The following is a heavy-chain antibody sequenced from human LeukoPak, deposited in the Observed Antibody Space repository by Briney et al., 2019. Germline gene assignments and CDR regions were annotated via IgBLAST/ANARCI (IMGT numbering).Heavy chain of an antibody. CDR3: ARAGSYGHTYYFDY. V-gene: IGHV1-18*01. CDR2: ISAYNGNT. Sequence: GASVKVSCKASGYTFTSYGISWVRQAPGQGLEWMGWISAYNGNTNYAQKLQGRVTMTTDTSTSTAYMELRNLRSDDTAVYYGARAGSYGHTYYFDYWGQGTLVTVSS. J-gene: IGHJ4*02. D-gene: IGHD5-18*01. CDR1: GYTFTSYG.